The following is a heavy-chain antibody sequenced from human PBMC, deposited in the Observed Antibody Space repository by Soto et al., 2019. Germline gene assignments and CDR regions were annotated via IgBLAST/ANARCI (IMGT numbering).Heavy chain of an antibody. D-gene: IGHD4-17*01. Sequence: SETLCLTCAAYGGSFGAYYWTWIRQPPGKGLEWIGEINYSGSTNYNPSLESRVTISVDTSKNHFSLKLSSVTSADTAVYYCARRYGPSFDYWGQGTLVTVSS. CDR1: GGSFGAYY. J-gene: IGHJ4*02. CDR3: ARRYGPSFDY. V-gene: IGHV4-34*01. CDR2: INYSGST.